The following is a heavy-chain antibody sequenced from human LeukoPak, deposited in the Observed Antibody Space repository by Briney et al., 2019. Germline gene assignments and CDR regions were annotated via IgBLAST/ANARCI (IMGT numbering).Heavy chain of an antibody. CDR2: ISSKAYGGPT. D-gene: IGHD5-12*01. CDR3: TSGYHYFDY. V-gene: IGHV3-49*04. CDR1: VFTFGESA. Sequence: GGSLRLSCTASVFTFGESAMSCVCGAPGKGQEWGGFISSKAYGGPTEYAASVKGRFTLSRDDSKSIAYLQMNSLKTEDTAVYYCTSGYHYFDYWGQGTLVTVSS. J-gene: IGHJ4*02.